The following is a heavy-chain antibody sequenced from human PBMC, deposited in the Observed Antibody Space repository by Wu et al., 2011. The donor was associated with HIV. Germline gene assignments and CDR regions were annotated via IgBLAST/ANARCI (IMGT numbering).Heavy chain of an antibody. J-gene: IGHJ4*02. Sequence: QVQLVQSGAEMKRPGSPVKVSCEASRGTFSSHGIDWVRQAPGQGLEWMGGIIPMFGTVKYAQKFQGRVTITADRSTSTAYMELSSLRSEDTAVYYCARDFGGDEDSWGQGTLVTVSS. V-gene: IGHV1-69*14. D-gene: IGHD2-21*01. CDR3: ARDFGGDEDS. CDR2: IIPMFGTV. CDR1: RGTFSSHG.